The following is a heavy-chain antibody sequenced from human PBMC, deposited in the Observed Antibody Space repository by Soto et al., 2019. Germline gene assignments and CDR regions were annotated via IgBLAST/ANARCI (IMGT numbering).Heavy chain of an antibody. CDR3: ARGDTVVVPAAMFGMDV. J-gene: IGHJ6*02. V-gene: IGHV1-69*01. CDR1: GGTFSSYA. D-gene: IGHD2-2*01. Sequence: QVQLVQTGAEVKKPGSSVKVSCKASGGTFSSYAISWVRQAPGQGREWMGWIIPIFGTANYAQKIQGRVTITADESTSTAYMELSSLRSEDTAVYYCARGDTVVVPAAMFGMDVWGQGTKVTVSS. CDR2: IIPIFGTA.